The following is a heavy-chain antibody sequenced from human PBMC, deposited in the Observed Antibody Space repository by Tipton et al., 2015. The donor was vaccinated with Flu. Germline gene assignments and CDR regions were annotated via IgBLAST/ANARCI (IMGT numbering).Heavy chain of an antibody. CDR1: GYSFTSYG. Sequence: QLVQSGAEVKKPGASVKVSCKASGYSFTSYGISWVRQAPGQGLEWMGWISAYKGNTNYAQKLQGRVTMTTDTSTSTAYMELRSLRSDDTAVYYCARDGYYDSSGYCYLRAFDIWGQGTKVTVSS. V-gene: IGHV1-18*01. CDR3: ARDGYYDSSGYCYLRAFDI. J-gene: IGHJ3*02. D-gene: IGHD3-22*01. CDR2: ISAYKGNT.